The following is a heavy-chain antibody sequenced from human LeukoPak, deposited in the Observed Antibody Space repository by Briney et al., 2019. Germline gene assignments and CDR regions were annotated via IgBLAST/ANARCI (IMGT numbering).Heavy chain of an antibody. CDR1: GFTFSSYG. J-gene: IGHJ4*02. V-gene: IGHV3-30*18. Sequence: GRSLRLSCAASGFTFSSYGMHWVRQAPGKGLEWVAVISYDGSNKYYADSVKGRFTISRDNSKNTLYLQMNSLRAEDTAVYYCAKDERRDSSGHFDYWGQGTLVTVSS. CDR2: ISYDGSNK. D-gene: IGHD6-19*01. CDR3: AKDERRDSSGHFDY.